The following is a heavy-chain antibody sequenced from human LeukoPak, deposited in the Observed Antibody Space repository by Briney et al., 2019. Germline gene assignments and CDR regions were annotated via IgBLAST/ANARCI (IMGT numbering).Heavy chain of an antibody. D-gene: IGHD6-6*01. J-gene: IGHJ3*02. CDR1: GGSISSVDYY. CDR3: ARVVSSSEAFDI. V-gene: IGHV4-31*01. Sequence: SQTLSLTCTVSGGSISSVDYYWSWIRQHPGKGLEWIGYIYYSGSTYYNPSLKSQVTISVDTSKNQFSLKLSSVTAADTAVYYCARVVSSSEAFDIWGQGTMVTVSS. CDR2: IYYSGST.